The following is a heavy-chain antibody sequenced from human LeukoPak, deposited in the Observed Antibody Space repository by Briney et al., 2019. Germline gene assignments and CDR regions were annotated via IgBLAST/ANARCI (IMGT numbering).Heavy chain of an antibody. V-gene: IGHV3-7*03. D-gene: IGHD2-15*01. CDR1: GFTFSSYW. J-gene: IGHJ4*02. CDR3: ARDRGYCSGGSCYRYFDY. Sequence: GGSLRLSCAASGFTFSSYWMSWVRQAPGKGLEGVANIKQDGSEKYYVDSVKGRFTISRDNAKNSLYLQMNSLRAEDTAVYYCARDRGYCSGGSCYRYFDYWGQGTLVTVSS. CDR2: IKQDGSEK.